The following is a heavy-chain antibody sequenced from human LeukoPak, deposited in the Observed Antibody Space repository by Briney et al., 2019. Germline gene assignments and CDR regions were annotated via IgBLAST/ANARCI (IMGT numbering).Heavy chain of an antibody. CDR3: ARRRYYDGSGYLE. Sequence: EPSETLSLTCSVSGDSVSRSDSYWDWIRQPPGKGLEWIGTIYHSGRTYYSPSLKSRVTMSVVPSNNQFSLNLRSVTAADTAVYYCARRRYYDGSGYLEWGQGTLLSVSS. CDR2: IYHSGRT. V-gene: IGHV4-39*01. J-gene: IGHJ1*01. D-gene: IGHD3-22*01. CDR1: GDSVSRSDSY.